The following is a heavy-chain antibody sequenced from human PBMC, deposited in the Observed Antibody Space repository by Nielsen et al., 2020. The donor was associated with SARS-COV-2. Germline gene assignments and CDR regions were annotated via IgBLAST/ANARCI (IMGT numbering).Heavy chain of an antibody. J-gene: IGHJ3*01. CDR3: ARDRRTVTNSDGMDV. D-gene: IGHD4-17*01. CDR1: GGSSHTNS. V-gene: IGHV1-69*04. CDR2: IDHIVNIT. Sequence: SSVTVSCKASGGSSHTNSFSWVRQAPGQGLEWMGRIDHIVNITNYPRKFLGRVTLSADKSTSTAYMELSRLRSDDTAVYYCARDRRTVTNSDGMDVWGQGTMVIVSS.